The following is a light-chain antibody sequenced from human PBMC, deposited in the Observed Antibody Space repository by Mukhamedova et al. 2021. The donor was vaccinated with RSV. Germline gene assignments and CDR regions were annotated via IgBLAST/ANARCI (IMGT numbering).Light chain of an antibody. Sequence: WYQRRVHGQAPKLLIYDAFKLETGVPSRFSGSGSGTNFTFTITGLQPEDTATYYCQQYDNVPLFGPGTTVDFK. J-gene: IGKJ3*01. V-gene: IGKV1-33*01. CDR2: DAF. CDR3: QQYDNVPL.